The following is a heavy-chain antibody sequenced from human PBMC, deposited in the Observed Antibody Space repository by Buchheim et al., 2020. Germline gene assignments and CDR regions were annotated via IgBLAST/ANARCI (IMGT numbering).Heavy chain of an antibody. CDR3: ARIGSAVTTEEFDY. V-gene: IGHV3-33*01. D-gene: IGHD4-17*01. Sequence: QVQLVESGGGVVQPGRSLRLSCAASGFTFSSYGMHWVRQAPGKGLEWVAVIWYDGSNKYYADSVKGRFTISRDNSRNTLYVQMNSLRAEDTAVYYCARIGSAVTTEEFDYWGQGTL. J-gene: IGHJ4*02. CDR1: GFTFSSYG. CDR2: IWYDGSNK.